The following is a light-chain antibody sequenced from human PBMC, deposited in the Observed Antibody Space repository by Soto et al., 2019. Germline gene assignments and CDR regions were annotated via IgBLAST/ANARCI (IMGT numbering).Light chain of an antibody. J-gene: IGKJ1*01. V-gene: IGKV1-39*01. CDR1: QSISSW. CDR3: QQSYSTPQT. Sequence: DIQMTQSPSTLSAFVGGRVTITCRASQSISSWLAWYQQQPGKAPKLLISTASLLESGVPSRFRGSGSGTHFTLTISSLQPEDYATYYCQQSYSTPQTFGQGTKV. CDR2: TAS.